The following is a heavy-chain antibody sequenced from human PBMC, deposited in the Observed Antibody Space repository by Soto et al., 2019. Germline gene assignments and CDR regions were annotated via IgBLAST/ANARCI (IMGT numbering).Heavy chain of an antibody. CDR1: GFTFRTFA. CDR2: ISSSGSSS. Sequence: PGGSLRLSCSASGFTFRTFAMHWVRQAPGKGLEYVSAISSSGSSSIFADSVEGRFTISRDNSKNTLYLQLSSLRPEDTAVYYCVRGSSSWYDNNWLDPWGQGTLVTVSS. V-gene: IGHV3-64D*06. J-gene: IGHJ5*02. D-gene: IGHD6-13*01. CDR3: VRGSSSWYDNNWLDP.